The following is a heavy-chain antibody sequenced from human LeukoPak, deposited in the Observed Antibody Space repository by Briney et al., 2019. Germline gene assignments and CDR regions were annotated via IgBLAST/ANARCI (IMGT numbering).Heavy chain of an antibody. CDR3: LSTYCSGGSCYSFDY. V-gene: IGHV1-2*02. J-gene: IGHJ4*02. D-gene: IGHD2-15*01. CDR2: INPNSGGT. Sequence: ASVKVSCKASGYTFTGYYIHWVRQAPGQGLEWMGWINPNSGGTNYAKKFQGRVTITRDTSISTAYMELSRLRSDDTALYYRLSTYCSGGSCYSFDYWGQGTLVAASS. CDR1: GYTFTGYY.